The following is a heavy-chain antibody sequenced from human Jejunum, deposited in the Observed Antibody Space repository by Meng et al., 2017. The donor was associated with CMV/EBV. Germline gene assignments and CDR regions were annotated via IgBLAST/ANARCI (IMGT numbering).Heavy chain of an antibody. Sequence: CTVSGGSISSSYWSWIRQPPGKGLEWIGYISYSGSTNYNPSLKSRVTISVDTSKNQFSLKLASVTAADTGVYYCARDRASGSEFDCWGQGTLVTVSS. CDR1: GGSISSSY. J-gene: IGHJ4*02. D-gene: IGHD1-26*01. V-gene: IGHV4-59*01. CDR2: ISYSGST. CDR3: ARDRASGSEFDC.